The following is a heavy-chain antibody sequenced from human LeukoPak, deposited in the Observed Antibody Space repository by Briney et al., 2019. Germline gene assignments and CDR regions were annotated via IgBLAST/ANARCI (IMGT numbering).Heavy chain of an antibody. CDR3: TTGIEMPTSFDC. D-gene: IGHD5-24*01. CDR2: IKPKTDGGTT. Sequence: GGSLRLSWAASGFSFSNAWMTWVRQAPGKGLEWVGRIKPKTDGGTTDYAAHVKGRFTISRDDSKNTLFLQMNSLKTEDTAVYYCTTGIEMPTSFDCWGQGTLVTVSS. CDR1: GFSFSNAW. V-gene: IGHV3-15*01. J-gene: IGHJ4*02.